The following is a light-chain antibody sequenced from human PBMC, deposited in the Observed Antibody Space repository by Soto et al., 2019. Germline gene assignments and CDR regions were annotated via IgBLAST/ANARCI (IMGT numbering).Light chain of an antibody. CDR1: SGHSSYI. V-gene: IGLV4-60*02. CDR2: LEGSGSY. J-gene: IGLJ3*02. CDR3: ETWDSNTHV. Sequence: QLVLTQSSSASASLGSSVKLTCTLSSGHSSYIIAWHQQQPWKAPRYLMKLEGSGSYNKGSGVPDRFSGSSSGADRYLTISDLQFEDEADYYCETWDSNTHVFGGGTKLTVL.